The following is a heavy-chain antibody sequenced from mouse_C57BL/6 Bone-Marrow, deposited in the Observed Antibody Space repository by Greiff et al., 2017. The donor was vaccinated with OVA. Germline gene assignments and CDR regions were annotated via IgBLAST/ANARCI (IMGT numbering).Heavy chain of an antibody. CDR3: ARGNYDYEYYYAMDY. CDR1: GYTFTSYW. V-gene: IGHV1-7*01. D-gene: IGHD2-4*01. Sequence: QVQLQQSGAELAKPGASVKLSCKASGYTFTSYWMHWVKQRPGQGLEWIGYINPSSGYTKYNQKFKDKATLTADKSSSTAYMQLSSLTYEDSSVYFCARGNYDYEYYYAMDYWGQGTSVTVSS. J-gene: IGHJ4*01. CDR2: INPSSGYT.